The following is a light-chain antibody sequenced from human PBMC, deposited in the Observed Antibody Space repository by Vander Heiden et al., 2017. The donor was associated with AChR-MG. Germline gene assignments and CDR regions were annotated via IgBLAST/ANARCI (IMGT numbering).Light chain of an antibody. CDR2: KDS. Sequence: SYELTQPPSVSVSPGKTARITCSGDALPKQYAYWYQQKPGQAPLLVIYKDSERPSGIPERFSGSSSGTTVTVTISGVQAEDEADYYCQSADSSGTYRVFGGGTKLTVL. CDR3: QSADSSGTYRV. J-gene: IGLJ3*02. V-gene: IGLV3-25*03. CDR1: ALPKQY.